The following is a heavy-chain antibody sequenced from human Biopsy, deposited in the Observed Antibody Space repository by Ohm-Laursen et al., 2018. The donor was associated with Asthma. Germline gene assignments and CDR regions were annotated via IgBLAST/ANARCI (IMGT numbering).Heavy chain of an antibody. V-gene: IGHV3-74*01. Sequence: SLRLSCSASGFTFSSYWMHWVRQAPGKGLVWVSRINSDGSSTSYADSVKGRFTISRDNAKNTLYLEMNSLRAEGTAVYYCARGPAWQQLDNWGQGTLVTVSS. J-gene: IGHJ4*02. CDR1: GFTFSSYW. CDR2: INSDGSST. D-gene: IGHD6-13*01. CDR3: ARGPAWQQLDN.